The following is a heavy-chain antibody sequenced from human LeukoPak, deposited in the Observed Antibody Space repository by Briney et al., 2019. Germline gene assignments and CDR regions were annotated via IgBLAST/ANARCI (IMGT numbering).Heavy chain of an antibody. Sequence: PGGSLRLSCAASGFTVSSNYMSWVRQAPGKGLEWVSVIYSGGSTYYADSVKGRFTISRDNSKNTLHLQMNSLRVEDTAVYYCARDSGAAAGRGMDVWGQGTTVIVSS. J-gene: IGHJ6*02. D-gene: IGHD6-13*01. CDR3: ARDSGAAAGRGMDV. V-gene: IGHV3-53*01. CDR2: IYSGGST. CDR1: GFTVSSNY.